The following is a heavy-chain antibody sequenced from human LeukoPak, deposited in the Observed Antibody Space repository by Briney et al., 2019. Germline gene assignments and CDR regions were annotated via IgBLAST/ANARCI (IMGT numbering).Heavy chain of an antibody. J-gene: IGHJ4*02. CDR1: GFTFSSYA. CDR3: AKGSQGWPHLISLDY. Sequence: PGGSLRLSCAASGFTFSSYAMSWVRQAPGKGLEWVSAISGSGGSTYYADSVKGRFTISRDNSKNTLYLQMNSLRAEDTAVYYCAKGSQGWPHLISLDYWGQGTLVTVSS. CDR2: ISGSGGST. V-gene: IGHV3-23*01. D-gene: IGHD5-24*01.